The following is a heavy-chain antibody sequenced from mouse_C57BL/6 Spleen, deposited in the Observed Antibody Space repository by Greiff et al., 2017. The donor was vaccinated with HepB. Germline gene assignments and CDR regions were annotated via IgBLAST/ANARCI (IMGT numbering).Heavy chain of an antibody. D-gene: IGHD1-1*01. J-gene: IGHJ1*03. Sequence: VQLVESGPGLVAPSQSLSITCTVSGFSLTSYGVHWVRQPPGKGLEWLVVIWSDGSTTYNSALKSRLSISKDNSKSQVFLKMNSHQTDDTAMYYCARQGTAVVATTDWYFDVWGTGTTVTVSS. V-gene: IGHV2-6-1*01. CDR2: IWSDGST. CDR1: GFSLTSYG. CDR3: ARQGTAVVATTDWYFDV.